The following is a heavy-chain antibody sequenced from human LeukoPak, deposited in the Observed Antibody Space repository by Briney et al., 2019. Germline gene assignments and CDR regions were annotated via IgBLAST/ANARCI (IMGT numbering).Heavy chain of an antibody. CDR2: ISAYNGNT. CDR3: ARGLWDDRPKYNWFDP. V-gene: IGHV1-18*01. CDR1: GSIFTSYG. D-gene: IGHD3-16*01. J-gene: IGHJ5*02. Sequence: ASVKVSCKASGSIFTSYGISWVRQAPGQGLEWMGWISAYNGNTNYAQKIQGRVTMTTDTSTSTAYMELRSLRSDDTAVYYCARGLWDDRPKYNWFDPWGQGTLVTVSS.